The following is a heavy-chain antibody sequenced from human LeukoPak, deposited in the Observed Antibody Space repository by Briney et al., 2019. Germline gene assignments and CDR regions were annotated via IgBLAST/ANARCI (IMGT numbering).Heavy chain of an antibody. CDR1: GFTFSSYG. V-gene: IGHV3-30*18. CDR3: AKVQDYGNYYYGMDV. Sequence: GGSLRLSCAASGFTFSSYGMHWVRQAPGKGLEWVAVISYDESNEYYADSVKGRFTISRDNSNNTLYLQTNSLRAEDTAVYYCAKVQDYGNYYYGMDVWGKGATVTVSS. D-gene: IGHD4-17*01. J-gene: IGHJ6*04. CDR2: ISYDESNE.